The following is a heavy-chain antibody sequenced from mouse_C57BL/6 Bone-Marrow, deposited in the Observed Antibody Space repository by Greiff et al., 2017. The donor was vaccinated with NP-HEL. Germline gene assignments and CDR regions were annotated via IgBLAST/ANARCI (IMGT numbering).Heavy chain of an antibody. Sequence: VQLQQSGPELVKPGASVKISCKASGYTFTDSYMNWVKQSHGKSLEWIGDINPNNGGTSYNQKFKGKATLTVDKSSSTAYMDLRSLTSEDSAVYYCERASYGSSYWGQGTTLTVSS. CDR1: GYTFTDSY. CDR2: INPNNGGT. D-gene: IGHD1-1*01. CDR3: ERASYGSSY. V-gene: IGHV1-26*01. J-gene: IGHJ2*01.